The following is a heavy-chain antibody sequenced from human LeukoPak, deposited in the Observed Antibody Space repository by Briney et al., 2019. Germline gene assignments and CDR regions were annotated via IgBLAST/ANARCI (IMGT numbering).Heavy chain of an antibody. CDR1: GFTVSSDY. V-gene: IGHV3-53*01. CDR3: ARVSGSYYPFDY. Sequence: GGSLRLSCVVSGFTVSSDYMSWVRQAPGKGLECVSLIYTGGSAYYADSVKGRFTISRDESKNTLYLQMNSLRAEDTAIYYCARVSGSYYPFDYWGQGTLVTVSS. J-gene: IGHJ4*02. CDR2: IYTGGSA. D-gene: IGHD1-26*01.